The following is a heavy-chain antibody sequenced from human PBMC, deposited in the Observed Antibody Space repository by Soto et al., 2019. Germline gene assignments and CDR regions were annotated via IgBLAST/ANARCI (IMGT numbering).Heavy chain of an antibody. V-gene: IGHV4-30-4*01. D-gene: IGHD3-10*02. CDR2: IYYSGST. CDR1: GGSISSGDYY. CDR3: ARSVRGLFDSFDP. Sequence: QVQLQESGPGLVKPSQTLSLTCTVSGGSISSGDYYWSWIRQPPGKGLEWIGYIYYSGSTYYNPSLKSRVTISVDTSNDQRSLKLSSVTAADTAVYYCARSVRGLFDSFDPWGQGTLVTVSS. J-gene: IGHJ5*02.